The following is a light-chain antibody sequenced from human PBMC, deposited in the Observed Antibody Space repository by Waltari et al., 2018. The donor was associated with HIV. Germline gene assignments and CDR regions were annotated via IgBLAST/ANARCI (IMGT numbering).Light chain of an antibody. V-gene: IGLV1-40*01. CDR1: RANVGARFD. J-gene: IGLJ3*02. CDR3: QSYDSSLSGSV. Sequence: QSALTQPPSVSGAPGQRVTISGSGSRANVGARFDVHWYQQIPGTAPKLLIYGNSNRPSGVPDRFSGSKSGTSASLAITGLQAEDEADYYCQSYDSSLSGSVFGGGTKLTVL. CDR2: GNS.